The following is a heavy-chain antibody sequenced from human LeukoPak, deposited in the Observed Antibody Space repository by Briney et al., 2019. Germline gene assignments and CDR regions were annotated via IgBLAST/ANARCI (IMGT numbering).Heavy chain of an antibody. D-gene: IGHD6-19*01. J-gene: IGHJ4*02. V-gene: IGHV3-7*01. CDR1: GFTFSSYW. Sequence: GGSLRLSCAASGFTFSSYWMNWVGQAPGKGLEWVASIKKDGSEKYYVDSVKGRFTISRDNAKNSLYLQMNSLRAEDTAVYYCARSSGWLNDYWGQGTLVTVSS. CDR3: ARSSGWLNDY. CDR2: IKKDGSEK.